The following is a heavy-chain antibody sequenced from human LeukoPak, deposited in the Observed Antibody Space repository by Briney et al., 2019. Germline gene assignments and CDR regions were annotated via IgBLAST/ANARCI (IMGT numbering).Heavy chain of an antibody. CDR1: GGSISSSSYY. CDR3: ARYCSSTSCYTEGAFDI. Sequence: PSETLSLTCTVSGGSISSSSYYWGWIRRPPGKGLEWIGSIYYSGSTYYNPSLKSRVTISVDTSKNQFSLKLSSVTAADTAVYYCARYCSSTSCYTEGAFDIWGQGTMVTVSS. D-gene: IGHD2-2*02. CDR2: IYYSGST. V-gene: IGHV4-39*01. J-gene: IGHJ3*02.